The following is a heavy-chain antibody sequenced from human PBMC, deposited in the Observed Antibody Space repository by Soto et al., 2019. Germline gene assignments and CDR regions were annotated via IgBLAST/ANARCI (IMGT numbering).Heavy chain of an antibody. CDR1: GYTFTSYG. D-gene: IGHD3-10*01. CDR2: ISAYNGNT. Sequence: QVQLVQSGAEVKKPGASVKVSCKPSGYTFTSYGITWVRQAPGQGLEWMGWISAYNGNTNYAQKFQGRVTMTTDTSTSTAYMVLRSLGSDDTAVYYCAGGWFGVFVYQFDYWGQGTLVTVSS. V-gene: IGHV1-18*01. J-gene: IGHJ4*02. CDR3: AGGWFGVFVYQFDY.